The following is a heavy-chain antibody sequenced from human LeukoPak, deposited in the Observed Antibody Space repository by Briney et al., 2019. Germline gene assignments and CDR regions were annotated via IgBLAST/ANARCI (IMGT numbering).Heavy chain of an antibody. J-gene: IGHJ6*03. CDR1: GGSFSGYY. D-gene: IGHD3-22*01. V-gene: IGHV4-34*01. CDR3: ARRDYDSSGYPVPIYYYYYMDV. CDR2: INHSGST. Sequence: SETLSLTCAVYGGSFSGYYWSWIRQPPGKGLEWIGEINHSGSTNYNPSLKSRVTISVDTSKNQFSLKLSSVTAADTAVYYCARRDYDSSGYPVPIYYYYYMDVWGKGTTVTISS.